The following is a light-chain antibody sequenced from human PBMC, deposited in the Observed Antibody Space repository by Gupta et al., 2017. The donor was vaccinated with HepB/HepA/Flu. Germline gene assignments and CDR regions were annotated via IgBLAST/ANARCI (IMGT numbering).Light chain of an antibody. V-gene: IGKV2-28*01. J-gene: IGKJ1*01. Sequence: IVMIQSPLSLPVTPGEPASISCRSSQSLLHSDGFNYMAWYLQKPGQSPQLLIYLGSNRASGVPDRFSGSGSDTDFTLKITRVEAEDVGVYYCMQVLQTPLTFGQGTKVEIK. CDR3: MQVLQTPLT. CDR1: QSLLHSDGFNY. CDR2: LGS.